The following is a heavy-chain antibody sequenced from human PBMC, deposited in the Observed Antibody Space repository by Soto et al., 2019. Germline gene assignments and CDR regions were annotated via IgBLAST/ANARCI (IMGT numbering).Heavy chain of an antibody. CDR1: GFTFSTCD. J-gene: IGHJ4*02. D-gene: IGHD2-15*01. CDR2: FCRVGDT. V-gene: IGHV3-13*01. Sequence: GGSLRLSCAASGFTFSTCDMHWVRQATGKGLEGVSCFCRVGDTYYSGSVKGRLTISRDNAKKSLYLQMNSLRAGDTAVYYCARRYCSGGNCQGIGFYXWGQGTLVTVSX. CDR3: ARRYCSGGNCQGIGFYX.